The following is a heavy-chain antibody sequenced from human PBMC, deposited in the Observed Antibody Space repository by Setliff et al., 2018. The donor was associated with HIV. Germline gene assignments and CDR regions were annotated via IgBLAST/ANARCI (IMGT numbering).Heavy chain of an antibody. J-gene: IGHJ3*02. CDR2: IYYSGNT. CDR3: ARSLVPSGYYYGRHAFDI. Sequence: SETLSLTCSVSGASIRGHYWSWIRQSPGKGLEWIGNIYYSGNTNYNPSFKSRVTISVDTSKNQFSLRLNSVTAADTAVYYCARSLVPSGYYYGRHAFDIWGQGTKVTVSS. CDR1: GASIRGHY. V-gene: IGHV4-59*08. D-gene: IGHD3-22*01.